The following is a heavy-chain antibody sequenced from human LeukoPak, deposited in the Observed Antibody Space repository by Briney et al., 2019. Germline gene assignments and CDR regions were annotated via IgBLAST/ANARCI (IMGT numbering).Heavy chain of an antibody. Sequence: PGGSLKLSCAASGFTFSNYAMAWVRQAPGKRLEWVSTISGGSGSVYYAGSVRGRFTISRDNSENTLFLQMNSLRSEDTASYYCARVITVAAVGPKELDKLGQGTLVIVTS. CDR2: ISGGSGSV. D-gene: IGHD6-13*01. V-gene: IGHV3-23*01. CDR3: ARVITVAAVGPKELDK. CDR1: GFTFSNYA. J-gene: IGHJ4*02.